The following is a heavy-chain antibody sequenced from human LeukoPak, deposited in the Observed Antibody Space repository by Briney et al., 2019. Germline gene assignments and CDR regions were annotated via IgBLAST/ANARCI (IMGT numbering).Heavy chain of an antibody. V-gene: IGHV1-46*01. J-gene: IGHJ6*03. Sequence: ASVKVSCKASGYTFTSYYMHWVRQAPGQGLEWMGIINPSGGSTSYAQKFQGRVTMTRDMSTSTVYMELSSLRSEDTAVYYCARSIMGGSSSESSYYYYYMDVWGKGTTVTVSS. CDR2: INPSGGST. CDR3: ARSIMGGSSSESSYYYYYMDV. D-gene: IGHD6-6*01. CDR1: GYTFTSYY.